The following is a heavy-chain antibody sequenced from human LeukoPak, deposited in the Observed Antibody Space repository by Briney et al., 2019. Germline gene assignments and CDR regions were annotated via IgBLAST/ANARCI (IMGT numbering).Heavy chain of an antibody. J-gene: IGHJ6*03. D-gene: IGHD6-6*01. V-gene: IGHV4-59*01. Sequence: KTSETLSLTCTVSGGSISSYYRSWIRQPPGKGLEWIGYIYYSGSTNYNPSLKSRVTISVDTSKNQFSLKLSSVTAADTAVYYCARVKQVGYYYYYMDVWGKGTTVTVSS. CDR3: ARVKQVGYYYYYMDV. CDR1: GGSISSYY. CDR2: IYYSGST.